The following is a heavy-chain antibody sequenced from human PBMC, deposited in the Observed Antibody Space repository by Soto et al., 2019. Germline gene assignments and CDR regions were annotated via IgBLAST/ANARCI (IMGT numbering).Heavy chain of an antibody. Sequence: EVQLLESGGGLVQPGGSLRLSCAASGFTFSSYAMSWVRQAPGKGLEWVSAISGSGGSTYYADSVKGRFTISRDNSKNTLYLQMNSLRAEDTAVYYCAKDPITMIVVVITGDAFDIWGQGTMVTVSS. D-gene: IGHD3-22*01. V-gene: IGHV3-23*01. J-gene: IGHJ3*02. CDR1: GFTFSSYA. CDR3: AKDPITMIVVVITGDAFDI. CDR2: ISGSGGST.